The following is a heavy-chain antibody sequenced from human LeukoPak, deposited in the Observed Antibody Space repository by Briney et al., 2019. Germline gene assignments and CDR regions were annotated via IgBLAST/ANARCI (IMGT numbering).Heavy chain of an antibody. CDR1: GYTFTSYG. J-gene: IGHJ4*02. V-gene: IGHV1-18*01. CDR2: IGTYNGNT. Sequence: ASVKVSCKASGYTFTSYGITWVRQAPGQGLEWVGWIGTYNGNTEYAQKLQGRVTVTTDTSTATAYMELRSLRSDDTAVYYCARVMRRDAYNRPLDYWGQGTLVTVSS. CDR3: ARVMRRDAYNRPLDY. D-gene: IGHD5-24*01.